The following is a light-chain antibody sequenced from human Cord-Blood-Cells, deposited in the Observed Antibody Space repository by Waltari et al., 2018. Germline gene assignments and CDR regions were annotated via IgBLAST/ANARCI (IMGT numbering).Light chain of an antibody. Sequence: EIVLTQSPGTLSLSPGERATLSCRASQSVCSSYLAWYQQKPGQAPRLPIYGASSRATGIPDRFSGSGSGTDFTLTISRLEPEDFAVYYCQQYGSSPMYTFGQGTKLEIK. CDR3: QQYGSSPMYT. CDR1: QSVCSSY. J-gene: IGKJ2*01. CDR2: GAS. V-gene: IGKV3-20*01.